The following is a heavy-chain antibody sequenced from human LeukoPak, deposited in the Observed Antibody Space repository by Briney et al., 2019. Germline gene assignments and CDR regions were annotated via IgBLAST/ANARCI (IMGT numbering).Heavy chain of an antibody. J-gene: IGHJ5*02. CDR1: GFTLSSGSW. Sequence: PGVSLRLSCAASGFTLSSGSWMHWVRQVPGKGLVWVSRSRSNGSSTTYADSVKGRFTISTDNAKNTLYLHMNSLRDDDTAVYYCAKSDWFDPWGQGTLVTVSS. CDR3: AKSDWFDP. V-gene: IGHV3-74*01. CDR2: SRSNGSST.